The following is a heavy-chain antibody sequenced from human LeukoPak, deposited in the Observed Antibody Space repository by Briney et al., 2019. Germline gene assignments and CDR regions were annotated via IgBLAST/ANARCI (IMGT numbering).Heavy chain of an antibody. CDR2: IIPIFGTA. D-gene: IGHD3-3*01. CDR1: GGTFSSYA. J-gene: IGHJ4*02. CDR3: ARDSITIFGVVTPRRFYFDY. Sequence: SVRVSCKASGGTFSSYAISWVRQAPGQGLEWMGGIIPIFGTANYAQKFQGRVPITADESTSTAYMELSSLGSEDTAVYYCARDSITIFGVVTPRRFYFDYWGQGTLVTVSS. V-gene: IGHV1-69*13.